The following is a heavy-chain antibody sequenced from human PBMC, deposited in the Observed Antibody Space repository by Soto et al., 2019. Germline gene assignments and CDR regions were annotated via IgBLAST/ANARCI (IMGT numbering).Heavy chain of an antibody. CDR1: GGSISSSSYY. CDR2: IYYSGST. D-gene: IGHD1-26*01. CDR3: ASTTRSGSFTTGFY. J-gene: IGHJ4*02. Sequence: PSETLSLTCTVSGGSISSSSYYWGWIRQPPGKGLEWIGSIYYSGSTYYNPSLKSRVTISVDTSKNQFSLKLSSVTAADTAVYYCASTTRSGSFTTGFYWGQGTLVTVSS. V-gene: IGHV4-39*01.